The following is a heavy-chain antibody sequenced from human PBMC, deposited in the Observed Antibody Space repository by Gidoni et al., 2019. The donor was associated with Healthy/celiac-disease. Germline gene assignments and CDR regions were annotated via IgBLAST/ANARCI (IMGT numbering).Heavy chain of an antibody. V-gene: IGHV3-23*01. Sequence: EVQLLESGGGLVQPGGSLRLSCSASGFTFSSYAMSWVRQAQGKGLEWVSAISGSGGSTYYADSVKGRFTISRDNSKNTLYLQMNSLRAEDTAVYYCAKDNSHYGDYEGVEGNWFDPWGQGTLVTVSS. CDR3: AKDNSHYGDYEGVEGNWFDP. J-gene: IGHJ5*02. CDR2: ISGSGGST. CDR1: GFTFSSYA. D-gene: IGHD4-17*01.